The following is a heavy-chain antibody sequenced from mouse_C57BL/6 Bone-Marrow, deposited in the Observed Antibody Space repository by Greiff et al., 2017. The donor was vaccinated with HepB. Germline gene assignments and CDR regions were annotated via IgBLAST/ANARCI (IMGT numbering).Heavy chain of an antibody. CDR2: IDPSDSYT. Sequence: QVQLKQPGAELVRPGTSVKLSCKASGYTFTSYWMHWVKQRPGQGLEWIGVIDPSDSYTNYNQKFKGKATLTVDTSSSTSYMQLSSLTSEDSAVYYCARFGTTVVADWYFDVWGTGTTVTVSS. J-gene: IGHJ1*03. CDR1: GYTFTSYW. CDR3: ARFGTTVVADWYFDV. D-gene: IGHD1-1*01. V-gene: IGHV1-59*01.